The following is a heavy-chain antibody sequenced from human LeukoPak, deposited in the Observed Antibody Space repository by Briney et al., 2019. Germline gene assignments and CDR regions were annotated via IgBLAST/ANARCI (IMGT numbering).Heavy chain of an antibody. Sequence: SETLSLTCTVSGGSISSYYWSWIRQPAGKGLEWIGRIYTSWSTNYNPSLKSRVTMSVDTSKNQFSLKLSSVTAADTAVYYCARCCYDFWSGYYYFDYWGQGTLVTVSS. CDR2: IYTSWST. CDR3: ARCCYDFWSGYYYFDY. J-gene: IGHJ4*02. D-gene: IGHD3-3*01. CDR1: GGSISSYY. V-gene: IGHV4-4*07.